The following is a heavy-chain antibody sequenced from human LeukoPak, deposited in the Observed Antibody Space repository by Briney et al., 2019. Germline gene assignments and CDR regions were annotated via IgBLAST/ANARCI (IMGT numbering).Heavy chain of an antibody. J-gene: IGHJ4*02. D-gene: IGHD2-2*01. CDR2: ISYDGSNK. CDR3: AKTPHYSSSTSCYFLLDY. CDR1: GFTFSSYG. Sequence: PGGSLRLSCAASGFTFSSYGMHWVRQAPGKGLEWVAVISYDGSNKYYADSVKGRFTISRDNSKNTLYLQMNSLRAEDTAVYYCAKTPHYSSSTSCYFLLDYWGQGTLVTVSS. V-gene: IGHV3-30*18.